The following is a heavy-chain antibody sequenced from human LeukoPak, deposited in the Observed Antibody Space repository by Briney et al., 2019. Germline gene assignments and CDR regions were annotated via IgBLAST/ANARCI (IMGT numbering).Heavy chain of an antibody. J-gene: IGHJ4*02. CDR3: ARDRVGAAYYFDY. CDR1: GDSVSSNSAA. CDR2: TYYRAKWYN. Sequence: SQTLSPSRAISGDSVSSNSAAGNWIRQSPSRCLEWRGRTYYRAKWYNDYAVSVKSRITINPDTSKNQFSLQLNSVTPEDTAVYYCARDRVGAAYYFDYWGQGTLVTVSS. V-gene: IGHV6-1*01. D-gene: IGHD1-26*01.